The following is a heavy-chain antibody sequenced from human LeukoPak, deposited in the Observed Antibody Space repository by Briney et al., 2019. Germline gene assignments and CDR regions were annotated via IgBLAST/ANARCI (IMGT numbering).Heavy chain of an antibody. V-gene: IGHV3-48*03. CDR2: ISSSGSTI. CDR3: AELGITMIGGV. Sequence: GGSLRLSCAASGFTFSSYEMNWVRQAPGKGLEWVSYISSSGSTIYYADSVKGRFTISRDNAKNSLYLQMNSLRAEDTAVYYCAELGITMIGGVWGKGTTATVSS. J-gene: IGHJ6*04. CDR1: GFTFSSYE. D-gene: IGHD3-10*02.